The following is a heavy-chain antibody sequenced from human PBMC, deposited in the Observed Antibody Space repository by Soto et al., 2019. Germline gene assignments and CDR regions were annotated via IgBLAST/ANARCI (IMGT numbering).Heavy chain of an antibody. CDR2: ISYAGGNK. V-gene: IGHV3-30-3*01. D-gene: IGHD2-21*01. CDR1: GFTFRNYA. J-gene: IGHJ6*02. CDR3: ARAGRQDIAVVIGVRPGEYGVDV. Sequence: QVHLVESGGGVIQPGRSLRLSCAASGFTFRNYAMHWVRQAPGKGLECVAVISYAGGNKFYRDYVKGRFTISRDNSKNTLYLQINSMSYEDTAVYYCARAGRQDIAVVIGVRPGEYGVDVWGQGTTVTVSS.